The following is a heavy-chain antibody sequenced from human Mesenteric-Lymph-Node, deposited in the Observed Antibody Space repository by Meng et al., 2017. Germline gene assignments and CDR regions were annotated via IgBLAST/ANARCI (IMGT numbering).Heavy chain of an antibody. Sequence: GGSLRLSCAASGFTFSSYAMNWVRQAPGKGLEWVSGISGSGDYTYYADSVKGRFTMSRDNSKNTLYLLMHSLRAEDTAVYYCAKSYYDSRGYSRWGTFDIWGQGTMVTVSS. CDR1: GFTFSSYA. CDR2: ISGSGDYT. J-gene: IGHJ3*02. V-gene: IGHV3-23*01. D-gene: IGHD3-22*01. CDR3: AKSYYDSRGYSRWGTFDI.